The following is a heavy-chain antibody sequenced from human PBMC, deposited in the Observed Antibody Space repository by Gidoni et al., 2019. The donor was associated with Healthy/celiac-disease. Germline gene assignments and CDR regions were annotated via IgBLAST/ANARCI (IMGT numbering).Heavy chain of an antibody. D-gene: IGHD6-19*01. Sequence: EVQLLETGGGLVQPGGSLRLSCAASGFTCSSYAMSWVRQAPGKVLEWVSAISGSGGSTSYADSVKGRFTISRDNSKNTLYLQMNSLRAEDTAVYYCAKYSSGWYEGRWFDYWVQGTLVTVSS. CDR2: ISGSGGST. V-gene: IGHV3-23*01. CDR1: GFTCSSYA. CDR3: AKYSSGWYEGRWFDY. J-gene: IGHJ4*02.